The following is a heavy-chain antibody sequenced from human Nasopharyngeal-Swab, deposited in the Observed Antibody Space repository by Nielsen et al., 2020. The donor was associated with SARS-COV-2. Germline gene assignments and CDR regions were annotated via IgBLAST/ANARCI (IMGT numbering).Heavy chain of an antibody. CDR2: ISIYNGDT. J-gene: IGHJ4*02. Sequence: WVRQAPGQGLEWMGWISIYNGDTNYAEKFQGRASMTTDTSTTTAFMELRSLRSDATAVYYCARDVEEWLVVPSLSFDHWGQGTLVTVSS. D-gene: IGHD5-18*01. CDR3: ARDVEEWLVVPSLSFDH. V-gene: IGHV1-18*01.